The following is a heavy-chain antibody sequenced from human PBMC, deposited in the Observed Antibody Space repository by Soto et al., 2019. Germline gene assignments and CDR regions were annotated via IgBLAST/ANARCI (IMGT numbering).Heavy chain of an antibody. Sequence: GGSLRLSCAASGFTFSSYGMHWVRQAPGKGLEWVAVIWYDGSNKYYADSVKGRFTISRDNSKNTLYLQMNSLRAEDTAVDYCARSADRVGSYHGAFDIWGQGTMVTVSS. V-gene: IGHV3-33*01. CDR3: ARSADRVGSYHGAFDI. D-gene: IGHD1-26*01. CDR1: GFTFSSYG. CDR2: IWYDGSNK. J-gene: IGHJ3*02.